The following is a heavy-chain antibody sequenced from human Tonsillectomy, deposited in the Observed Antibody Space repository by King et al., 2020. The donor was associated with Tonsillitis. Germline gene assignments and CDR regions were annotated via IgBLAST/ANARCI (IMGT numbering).Heavy chain of an antibody. CDR3: ARDPHGPFDY. V-gene: IGHV3-66*01. J-gene: IGHJ4*02. CDR2: IYSGGST. CDR1: GFTVSDNY. Sequence: VQLVESGGGLVQPGGSLRLSCAASGFTVSDNYMNWVRQAPGKGLEWVSVIYSGGSTYYADSVKGRFTISRDNSKNTLYLQINSLRAEDTAVYYCARDPHGPFDYWGQGTLVTVSS.